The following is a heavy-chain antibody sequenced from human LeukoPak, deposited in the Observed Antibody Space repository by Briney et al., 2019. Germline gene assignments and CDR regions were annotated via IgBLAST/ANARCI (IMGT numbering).Heavy chain of an antibody. J-gene: IGHJ3*02. CDR2: IYYSGST. Sequence: SETLSLTCTVSGGSISSYYWSWIRQPPGKGLEWIGYIYYSGSTKYNPSLKSRVTISVDTSKNQFSLKLSSVTAADTAVYYCARAENRGSLSAFDIWGQGTMVTVSS. D-gene: IGHD7-27*01. CDR1: GGSISSYY. V-gene: IGHV4-59*01. CDR3: ARAENRGSLSAFDI.